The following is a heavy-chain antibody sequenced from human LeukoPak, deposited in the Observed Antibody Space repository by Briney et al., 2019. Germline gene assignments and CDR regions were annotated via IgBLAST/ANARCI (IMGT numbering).Heavy chain of an antibody. Sequence: PSETLSLTCTVSGGSISSQYWSWIRQPPGKGLEWIGYIFYSGSTNYSPSLKSRVTISVDTSKNQSSLKLSSVTAADTAVYYCARDLYRDHAFDIWGQGTMVTVSS. V-gene: IGHV4-59*11. J-gene: IGHJ3*02. CDR3: ARDLYRDHAFDI. CDR1: GGSISSQY. D-gene: IGHD1-14*01. CDR2: IFYSGST.